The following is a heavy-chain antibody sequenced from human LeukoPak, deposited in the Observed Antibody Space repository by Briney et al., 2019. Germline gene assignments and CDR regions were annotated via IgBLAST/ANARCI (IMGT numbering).Heavy chain of an antibody. CDR1: GGTFSSYT. D-gene: IGHD2-21*02. CDR2: IIPILGIA. Sequence: ASVKVSCKASGGTFSSYTISWVRQAPGQGLGWMGRIIPILGIANYAQKFQGRVTITADKSTSTAYMELSSLRSEDTAVYYCARDPGDGYFDYWGQGTLVTVSS. V-gene: IGHV1-69*04. J-gene: IGHJ4*02. CDR3: ARDPGDGYFDY.